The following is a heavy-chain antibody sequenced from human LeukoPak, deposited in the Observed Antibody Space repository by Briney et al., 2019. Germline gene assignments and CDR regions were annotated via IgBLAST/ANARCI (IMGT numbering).Heavy chain of an antibody. CDR2: ISSSSSYI. Sequence: GGSLRLSCAASGFTFSSYSMNWVRQAPGKGLEWVSSISSSSSYIYYADSVKGRFTISRDNAKNSLYLQMNSLRAEGTAVYYCARAGTTVTTKKIDYWGQGTLVTVSS. CDR1: GFTFSSYS. J-gene: IGHJ4*02. D-gene: IGHD4-17*01. CDR3: ARAGTTVTTKKIDY. V-gene: IGHV3-21*01.